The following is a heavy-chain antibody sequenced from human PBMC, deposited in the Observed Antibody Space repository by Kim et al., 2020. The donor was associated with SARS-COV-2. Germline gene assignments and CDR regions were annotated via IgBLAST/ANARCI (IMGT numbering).Heavy chain of an antibody. CDR3: ARLEYSSSSRLFDP. D-gene: IGHD6-6*01. J-gene: IGHJ5*02. V-gene: IGHV4-39*02. CDR2: LSSPGAP. Sequence: SSPLSLPFPVSGGSVRRRPSSWGWLRPPPGPCLAFLVPLSSPGAPSSPPSLPRRVPLSVAPSKNHFSLKLSSLTAADTAVYYCARLEYSSSSRLFDPWGQGT. CDR1: GGSVRRRPSS.